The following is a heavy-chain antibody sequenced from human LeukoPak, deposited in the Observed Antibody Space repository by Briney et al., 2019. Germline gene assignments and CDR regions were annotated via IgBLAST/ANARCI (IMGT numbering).Heavy chain of an antibody. Sequence: SVRVSCKASGGTFSSYPVSWVRQAPGQGLEWMGRIIPLFGTANYAQKFEGRVTISADEPTGTAYMELTSLRSEDTAVYYCTRDSWSQIDYYYYIDVWGKGTTVTVSS. CDR1: GGTFSSYP. CDR3: TRDSWSQIDYYYYIDV. CDR2: IIPLFGTA. D-gene: IGHD2-8*02. J-gene: IGHJ6*03. V-gene: IGHV1-69*01.